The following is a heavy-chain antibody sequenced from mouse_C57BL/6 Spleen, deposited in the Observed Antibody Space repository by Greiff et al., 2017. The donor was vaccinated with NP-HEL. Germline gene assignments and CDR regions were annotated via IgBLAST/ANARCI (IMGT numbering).Heavy chain of an antibody. D-gene: IGHD1-1*01. CDR2: IDPSDSAT. Sequence: VKLQQPGAELVRPGSSVKLSCKASGYTFTSYWMHWVKQRPIQGLEWIGNIDPSDSATHYNQKFKDKATLTVDKSSSTAYMQLSSLTSEDSAVYYCARDYYGSSPAGFAYWGQGTLVTVSA. CDR3: ARDYYGSSPAGFAY. CDR1: GYTFTSYW. V-gene: IGHV1-52*01. J-gene: IGHJ3*01.